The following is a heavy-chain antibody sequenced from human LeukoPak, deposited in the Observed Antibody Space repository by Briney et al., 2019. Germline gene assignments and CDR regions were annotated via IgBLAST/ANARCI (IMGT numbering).Heavy chain of an antibody. CDR1: GFTFSNYA. Sequence: GGSLRLSCAASGFTFSNYAMSWVRQAPGKGLEWVSAISGNGDITYYTDSVKGRFTISRDNSKNTLYLQMNSLRAEDTAIYYCAKVTGGDMITYGGLDYWGQGTLVTDSS. D-gene: IGHD3-16*01. V-gene: IGHV3-23*01. J-gene: IGHJ4*02. CDR2: ISGNGDIT. CDR3: AKVTGGDMITYGGLDY.